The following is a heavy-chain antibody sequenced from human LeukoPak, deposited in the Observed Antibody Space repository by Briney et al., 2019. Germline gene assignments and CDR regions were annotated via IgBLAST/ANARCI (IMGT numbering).Heavy chain of an antibody. Sequence: ASVKVSCKASGYSFISYDINWVRQATGQGLEWMGWMNPNRGNTGSAQRFQGRVTMTRDTSVSTAYMELSSLRSKDTAVYYCARNNYGGHDAFDIWGQGTLVTVSS. CDR3: ARNNYGGHDAFDI. CDR1: GYSFISYD. D-gene: IGHD4-11*01. CDR2: MNPNRGNT. V-gene: IGHV1-8*01. J-gene: IGHJ3*02.